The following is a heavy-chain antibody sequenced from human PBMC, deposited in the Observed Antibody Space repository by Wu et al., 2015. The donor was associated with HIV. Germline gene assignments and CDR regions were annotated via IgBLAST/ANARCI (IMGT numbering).Heavy chain of an antibody. Sequence: QVQLVQSGAEVKKPGASVKVSCKASGYTFNAFYLHWVRQAPGQGLEWMGWINLNSGGTKYAEKFQGRLTLTKDTSFNTASMELTRLKSDDTAVYYCARLQSLSGFYSNADFWGQGTLVTVSS. CDR2: INLNSGGT. J-gene: IGHJ4*02. CDR1: GYTFNAFY. V-gene: IGHV1-2*02. CDR3: ARLQSLSGFYSNADF. D-gene: IGHD1-26*01.